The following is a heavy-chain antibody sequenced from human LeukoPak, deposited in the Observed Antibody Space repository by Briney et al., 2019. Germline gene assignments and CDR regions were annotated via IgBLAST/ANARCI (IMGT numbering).Heavy chain of an antibody. CDR3: ARGYQLLWGGWFDP. CDR2: INHSEST. Sequence: SETLSLTCAVYGGSFSGYYWSWIRQPPGKGLEWIGEINHSESTNYNPSLKSRVTISVDTSKSQFSLKLSSVIAADTAVYYCARGYQLLWGGWFDPWGQGTLVTVSS. V-gene: IGHV4-34*01. D-gene: IGHD2-2*01. J-gene: IGHJ5*02. CDR1: GGSFSGYY.